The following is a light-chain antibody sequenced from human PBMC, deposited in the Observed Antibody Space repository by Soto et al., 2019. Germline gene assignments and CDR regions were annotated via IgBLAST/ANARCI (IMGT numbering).Light chain of an antibody. CDR2: EVS. J-gene: IGLJ2*01. V-gene: IGLV2-14*01. Sequence: QSALTQPASVSGSPGQSITISCTGTSSDVGGYNYVSWYQQHPRKAPKLMIYEVSNRPSGVSNRFSGSKSGNTASLTISGLHAEDEADYYCSSYTSSSTPVVFGGGTKLTVL. CDR1: SSDVGGYNY. CDR3: SSYTSSSTPVV.